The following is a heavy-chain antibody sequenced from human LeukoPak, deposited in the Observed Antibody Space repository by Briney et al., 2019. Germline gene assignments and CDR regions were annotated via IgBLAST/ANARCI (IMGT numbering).Heavy chain of an antibody. J-gene: IGHJ5*02. Sequence: GGSLRLSCAASGFTFANYGLSWVRQAPGKGLEWVSGINWNGGSTGYVDSVKGRFTISRDNAKNSLYLQMNSLRVEDTALYYCARDHVIYAGLPTCLFDPWGQGTLVTVSS. CDR1: GFTFANYG. V-gene: IGHV3-20*04. CDR2: INWNGGST. D-gene: IGHD2/OR15-2a*01. CDR3: ARDHVIYAGLPTCLFDP.